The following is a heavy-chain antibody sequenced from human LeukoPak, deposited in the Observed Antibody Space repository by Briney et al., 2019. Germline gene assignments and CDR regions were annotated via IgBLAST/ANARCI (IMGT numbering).Heavy chain of an antibody. J-gene: IGHJ4*02. CDR1: GGSISSSSYY. V-gene: IGHV4-39*07. CDR3: ARGGSVEMATIDNYFDY. Sequence: SETLSLTCTVSGGSISSSSYYWGWIRQPPGKGLEWIVSIYYSGSTYYNPSLKSRVTISVDTSKNQFSLKLSSVTAADTAVYYCARGGSVEMATIDNYFDYWGQGTLVTVSS. D-gene: IGHD5-24*01. CDR2: IYYSGST.